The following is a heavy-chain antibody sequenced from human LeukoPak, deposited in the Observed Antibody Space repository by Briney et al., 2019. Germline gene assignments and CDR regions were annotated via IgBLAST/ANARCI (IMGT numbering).Heavy chain of an antibody. D-gene: IGHD3-3*01. Sequence: SETLSLTCAVYGGSFSGYYWSWIRQPPGKGLGWIGEINHSGSTNYNPSLKSRVPVSVDTSKNQFSLKLSSVTAADTAVYYCARFPLGHYDFWSGYPKYYFDYWGQGTLVTVSS. CDR3: ARFPLGHYDFWSGYPKYYFDY. CDR2: INHSGST. V-gene: IGHV4-34*01. J-gene: IGHJ4*02. CDR1: GGSFSGYY.